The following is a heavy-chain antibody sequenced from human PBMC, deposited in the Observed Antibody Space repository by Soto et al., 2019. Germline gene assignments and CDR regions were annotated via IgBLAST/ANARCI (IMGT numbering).Heavy chain of an antibody. D-gene: IGHD2-2*01. CDR1: GDTLTELS. CDR2: FDPEDGET. CDR3: ATAVQLGQLPWYYFDY. V-gene: IGHV1-24*01. Sequence: ASVKVSCKVSGDTLTELSMHWVRHAPGKGLEWMGGFDPEDGETIYAQKFQGRVTMTEDTSTDTAYMELSSLRSEDTAVYYCATAVQLGQLPWYYFDYWGQGTLVTVSS. J-gene: IGHJ4*02.